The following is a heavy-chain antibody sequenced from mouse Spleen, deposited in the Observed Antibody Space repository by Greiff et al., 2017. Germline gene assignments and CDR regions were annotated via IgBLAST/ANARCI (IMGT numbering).Heavy chain of an antibody. V-gene: IGHV1-82*01. CDR1: GYAFSSSW. CDR3: ARDGNYFYWYFDV. D-gene: IGHD2-1*01. Sequence: QVQLQQSGPELVKPGASVKISCKASGYAFSSSWMNWVKQRPGKGLEWIGRIYPGDGDTNYKGKFKGKATLTADKSSSTAYMQLSSLTSEDSAVYFCARDGNYFYWYFDVWGAGTTVTVSS. J-gene: IGHJ1*01. CDR2: IYPGDGDT.